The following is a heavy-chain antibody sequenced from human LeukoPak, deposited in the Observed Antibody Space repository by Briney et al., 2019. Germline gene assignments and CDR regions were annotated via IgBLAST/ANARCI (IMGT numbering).Heavy chain of an antibody. CDR2: ISHDGSNE. D-gene: IGHD3-10*02. CDR1: GFTFSKYG. V-gene: IGHV3-33*05. CDR3: AELGITMIGGV. Sequence: GGSLRLSCAVSGFTFSKYGMHWVRQAPGKGLEWVAAISHDGSNEYYVDSVKGRFTISRDNAKNSLYLQMNSLRAEDTAVYYCAELGITMIGGVWGKGTTVTISS. J-gene: IGHJ6*04.